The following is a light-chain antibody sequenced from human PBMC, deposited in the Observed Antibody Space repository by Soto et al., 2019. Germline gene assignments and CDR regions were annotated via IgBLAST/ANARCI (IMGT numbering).Light chain of an antibody. CDR3: QQRSNWPPYT. CDR2: GAS. J-gene: IGKJ2*01. CDR1: ESIRTF. V-gene: IGKV3-11*01. Sequence: EIVLTQSPATLSLSPGERATLSCRASESIRTFLAWYQQKPDQAPRLLIYGASNRATGIPARFSGSGSGADFSLTISSLEPEDFAVYYCQQRSNWPPYTFGQGTKLEIK.